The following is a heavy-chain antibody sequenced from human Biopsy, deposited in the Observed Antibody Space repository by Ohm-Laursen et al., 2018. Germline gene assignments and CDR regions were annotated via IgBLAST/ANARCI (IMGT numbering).Heavy chain of an antibody. CDR1: GGSISSNYYY. Sequence: SETLSLTCTVSGGSISSNYYYWGWIRQPPGEGLEWIGSIYYRGNTNYNPSLKSRVTISVDTSKNQFSLNLSSATAADTAVFYCARHGSQGYCTGGSCVDYWGQGALVTVSS. D-gene: IGHD2-15*01. J-gene: IGHJ4*02. CDR2: IYYRGNT. V-gene: IGHV4-39*01. CDR3: ARHGSQGYCTGGSCVDY.